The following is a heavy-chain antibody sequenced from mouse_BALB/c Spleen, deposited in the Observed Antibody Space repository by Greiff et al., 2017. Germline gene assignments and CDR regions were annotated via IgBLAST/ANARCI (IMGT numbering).Heavy chain of an antibody. CDR1: GYSITSGYY. CDR2: ISYDGSN. V-gene: IGHV3-6*02. Sequence: VQLQQSGPGLVKPSQSLSLTCSVTGYSITSGYYWNWIRQFPGNKLEWMGYISYDGSNNYNPSLKNRISITRDTSKNQFFLKLNSVTTEDTATYYCARGGGNHWYFDVWGAGTTVTVSS. CDR3: ARGGGNHWYFDV. J-gene: IGHJ1*01. D-gene: IGHD2-1*01.